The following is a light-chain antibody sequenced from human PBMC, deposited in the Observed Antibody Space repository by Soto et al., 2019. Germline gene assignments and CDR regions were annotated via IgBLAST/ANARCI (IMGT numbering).Light chain of an antibody. Sequence: QSALTQPASVSGSPGQSITISCTGSSSDVGGYNYVSWYQQHPGKAPKLMIYEVSNRPSGVSNRFSGSKSGNTASLTISGLQAEDGADYYCSSHRSSNPLVVFGGGTKVTVL. CDR3: SSHRSSNPLVV. J-gene: IGLJ2*01. CDR1: SSDVGGYNY. CDR2: EVS. V-gene: IGLV2-14*01.